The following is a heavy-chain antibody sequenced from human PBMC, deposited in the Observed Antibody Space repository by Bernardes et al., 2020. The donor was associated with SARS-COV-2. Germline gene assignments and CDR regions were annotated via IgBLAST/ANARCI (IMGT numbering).Heavy chain of an antibody. Sequence: GGSLRLSCAASGFIFSDYAMHWVRQAPGKGLEWVALISHDGGNKYYADSVRGRFTVSSDNSKNTLYLQINSLRDEDTAVYYCAKIVSSGWFDLRVGYFENWGRGTLVTVSS. V-gene: IGHV3-30*18. CDR2: ISHDGGNK. J-gene: IGHJ4*02. CDR1: GFIFSDYA. CDR3: AKIVSSGWFDLRVGYFEN. D-gene: IGHD6-19*01.